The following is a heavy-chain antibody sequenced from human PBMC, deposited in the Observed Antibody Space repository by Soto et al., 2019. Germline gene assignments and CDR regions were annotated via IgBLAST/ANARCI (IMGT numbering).Heavy chain of an antibody. V-gene: IGHV3-30-3*01. CDR2: ISYDGSNK. Sequence: QVQLVESGGGVVQPGRSLRLSCAASGFTFSSYAMHWVRQAPGKGLEWVAVISYDGSNKYYADSVKGRFTISRDNSKNTLYLQINSLRAEDTAVYYCATLLTIFGVATLPPSMDVWGQGTTVTVSS. CDR3: ATLLTIFGVATLPPSMDV. J-gene: IGHJ6*02. CDR1: GFTFSSYA. D-gene: IGHD3-3*01.